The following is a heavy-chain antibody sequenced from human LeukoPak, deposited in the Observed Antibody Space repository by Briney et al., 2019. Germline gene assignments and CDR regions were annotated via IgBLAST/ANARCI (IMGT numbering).Heavy chain of an antibody. CDR1: GLTFSDYD. V-gene: IGHV3-11*01. D-gene: IGHD2-21*02. Sequence: GGSMRLSWAASGLTFSDYDMSWIRQAQGKRLEWVSYISSSGSTIYYADSVKGRFTISRDNAKNSLYLQMNSLRAEDTAVYYCARDHHIVVVTATREFDYWGQGTLVTVSS. CDR3: ARDHHIVVVTATREFDY. J-gene: IGHJ4*02. CDR2: ISSSGSTI.